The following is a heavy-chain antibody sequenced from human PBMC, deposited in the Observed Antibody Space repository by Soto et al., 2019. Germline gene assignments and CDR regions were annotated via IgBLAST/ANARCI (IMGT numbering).Heavy chain of an antibody. J-gene: IGHJ6*03. CDR3: AREDGYQLFDYYYYMDV. D-gene: IGHD2-2*01. CDR1: GYTFTSYA. V-gene: IGHV1-3*01. Sequence: ASVKVSCKASGYTFTSYAMHWVRQAPGQRLEWMGWINAGNGNTKYSQKFQGRVTITRDTSASTAYMELSSLRSEDTAVYYCAREDGYQLFDYYYYMDVWGKGTTVTVSS. CDR2: INAGNGNT.